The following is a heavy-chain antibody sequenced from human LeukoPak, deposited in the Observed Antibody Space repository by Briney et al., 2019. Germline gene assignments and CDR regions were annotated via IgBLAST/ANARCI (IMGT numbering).Heavy chain of an antibody. CDR3: ATKQWLAPPPDS. Sequence: GGSLRLSCAASGFTFSSYFMTWVRQAPGKGLEWVSGISGSGGDTLYADSVRGQFTISRDNSKNTLYLQMNSLRAEDTAVYYCATKQWLAPPPDSWGQGTPVTVSS. J-gene: IGHJ4*02. CDR1: GFTFSSYF. CDR2: ISGSGGDT. V-gene: IGHV3-23*01. D-gene: IGHD6-19*01.